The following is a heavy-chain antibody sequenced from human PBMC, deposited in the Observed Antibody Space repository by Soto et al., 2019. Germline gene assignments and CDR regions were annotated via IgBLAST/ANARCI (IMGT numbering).Heavy chain of an antibody. CDR1: GYTLTELS. J-gene: IGHJ5*02. CDR3: AGKDDKLGFYLS. V-gene: IGHV1-24*01. CDR2: FDPEDGET. Sequence: ASVKVPCKVSGYTLTELSMHWVRQAPGKGLEWMGGFDPEDGETIYAQKFQGRVTMTEDTSTDTAYMELSSLRSEDTAVYYCAGKDDKLGFYLSWGQGTLVTVSS. D-gene: IGHD7-27*01.